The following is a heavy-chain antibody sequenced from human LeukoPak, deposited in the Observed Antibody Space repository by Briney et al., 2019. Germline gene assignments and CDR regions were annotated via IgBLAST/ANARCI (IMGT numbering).Heavy chain of an antibody. V-gene: IGHV4-34*01. J-gene: IGHJ4*02. D-gene: IGHD6-19*01. Sequence: PSETLSLTCAVYGGSFSGYYWSWIRQPPGKGLEWIGEINHSGSTNYNPSLKSRVTISVDTSKNQFSLKLSPVTAADTAVYYCARSNTPGIAVAGTGFDYWGQGTLVTVSS. CDR3: ARSNTPGIAVAGTGFDY. CDR2: INHSGST. CDR1: GGSFSGYY.